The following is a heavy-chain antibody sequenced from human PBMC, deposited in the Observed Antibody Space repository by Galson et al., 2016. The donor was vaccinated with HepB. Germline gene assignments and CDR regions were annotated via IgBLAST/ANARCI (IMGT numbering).Heavy chain of an antibody. Sequence: SLRLSCAASGFGFSSYAMCWVRQAPGKGLEWASAIVDSGVTTYYADSVRGRFTISRDNSKSTLYLQMNSLRAEDTAVYYCAKDTSWVLDFWGQGNLVTVSS. D-gene: IGHD3-16*01. CDR1: GFGFSSYA. J-gene: IGHJ4*02. CDR2: IVDSGVTT. CDR3: AKDTSWVLDF. V-gene: IGHV3-23*01.